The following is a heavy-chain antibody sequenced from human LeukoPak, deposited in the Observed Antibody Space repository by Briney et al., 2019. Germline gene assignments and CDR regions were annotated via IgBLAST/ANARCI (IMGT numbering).Heavy chain of an antibody. CDR2: INSDGSST. V-gene: IGHV3-74*01. D-gene: IGHD3-9*01. Sequence: GGSLRLSCAASGFTFSSYWMHWVRQAPGKGLVWVSRINSDGSSTSYADSVKGRFTISRDNAGNSLYLQMNSLRAEDTAVYFCARDRAYQYYDLLTGYYYYYGLDVWGQGTTVTVSS. CDR3: ARDRAYQYYDLLTGYYYYYGLDV. CDR1: GFTFSSYW. J-gene: IGHJ6*02.